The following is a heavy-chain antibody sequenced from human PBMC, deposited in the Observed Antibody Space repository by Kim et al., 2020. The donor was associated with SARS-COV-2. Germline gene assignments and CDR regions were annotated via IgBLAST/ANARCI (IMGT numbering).Heavy chain of an antibody. Sequence: SETLSLTCTVSGGSISSSGDHWGWIRQPPGKGLEWIASISYSGNTYYNPSLKSRGTISVDTSRSQFSLKLSPVIAADTAVYYCIAYSSSSWGVESWGQGT. D-gene: IGHD6-6*01. J-gene: IGHJ4*02. CDR2: ISYSGNT. CDR1: GGSISSSGDH. CDR3: IAYSSSSWGVES. V-gene: IGHV4-39*01.